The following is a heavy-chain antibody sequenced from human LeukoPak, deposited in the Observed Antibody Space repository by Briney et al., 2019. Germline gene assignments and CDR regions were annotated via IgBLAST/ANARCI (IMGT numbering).Heavy chain of an antibody. CDR1: GYTFTGYY. D-gene: IGHD4-17*01. J-gene: IGHJ4*02. CDR2: INTNTGNP. CDR3: ARAGLDYGDYADFDY. Sequence: ASVKVSCKASGYTFTGYYMHWVRQAPGQGLEWMGWINTNTGNPTYAQGFTGRFVFSLDTSVSTAYLQISSLKAEDTAVYYCARAGLDYGDYADFDYWGQGTLVTVSS. V-gene: IGHV7-4-1*02.